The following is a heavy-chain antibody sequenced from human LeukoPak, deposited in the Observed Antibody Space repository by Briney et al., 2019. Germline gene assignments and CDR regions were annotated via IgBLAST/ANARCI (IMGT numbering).Heavy chain of an antibody. CDR1: GGSISDSNYY. V-gene: IGHV4-39*01. Sequence: SETLSLTCTVSGGSISDSNYYWGWIRQPPGRGLEWIGNIYYSGSTYYSPSLKSRVTVSVDTSKNQFSLKLSSVTAADTAVYYCARQSTIAAARIDPWGQGTLVTVSS. D-gene: IGHD6-25*01. J-gene: IGHJ5*02. CDR2: IYYSGST. CDR3: ARQSTIAAARIDP.